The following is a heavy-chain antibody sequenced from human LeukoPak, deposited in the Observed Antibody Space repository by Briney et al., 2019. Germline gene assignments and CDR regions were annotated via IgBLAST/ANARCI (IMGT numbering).Heavy chain of an antibody. D-gene: IGHD3-16*01. CDR3: ARFGIDYDMDV. J-gene: IGHJ6*02. Sequence: PSETLSLTCTVSGGSISGNYWTWTRQPPGKGLEWIGQIHYRGKADYNPSLRSRIIISVDTSKNQMFLRLSSVIAADTAVYYCARFGIDYDMDVWGRGTKVTVSS. CDR1: GGSISGNY. CDR2: IHYRGKA. V-gene: IGHV4-59*01.